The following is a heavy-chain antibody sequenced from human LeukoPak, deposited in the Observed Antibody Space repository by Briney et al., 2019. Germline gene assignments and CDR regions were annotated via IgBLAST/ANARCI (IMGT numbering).Heavy chain of an antibody. J-gene: IGHJ4*02. V-gene: IGHV4-4*07. CDR3: ARVYYDSSGYYYFDY. CDR2: IYTSGST. Sequence: SETLSLTCIVSGGSISSYYWSWTRQPAGKGLEWIGRIYTSGSTNYNPSLKSRVTMSVDTSKNQFSLKLSSVTAADTAVYYCARVYYDSSGYYYFDYWGQGTLVTVSS. CDR1: GGSISSYY. D-gene: IGHD3-22*01.